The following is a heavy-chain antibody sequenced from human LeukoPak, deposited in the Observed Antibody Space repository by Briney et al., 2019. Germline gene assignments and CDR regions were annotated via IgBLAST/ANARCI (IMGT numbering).Heavy chain of an antibody. V-gene: IGHV1-2*02. CDR3: AILEGTDQIPFDY. Sequence: ASVKVSCKTSGYSFSDHPMHWVRQAPGQGLEWMGWINPNSGGTNYAQKFQGRVTMTRDTSISTAYMELSRLRSDDTAVYYCAILEGTDQIPFDYWGQGTLVTVSS. CDR2: INPNSGGT. CDR1: GYSFSDHP. D-gene: IGHD2-2*01. J-gene: IGHJ4*02.